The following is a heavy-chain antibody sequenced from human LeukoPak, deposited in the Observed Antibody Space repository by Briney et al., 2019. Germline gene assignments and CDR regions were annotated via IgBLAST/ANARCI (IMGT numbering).Heavy chain of an antibody. CDR2: ISWNSGSI. CDR1: GFTFDDYT. J-gene: IGHJ4*02. CDR3: AKDKSSSYYYFDY. V-gene: IGHV3-9*01. D-gene: IGHD3-22*01. Sequence: GGSLRLSCAASGFTFDDYTMHWVRQAPGKGLEWVSGISWNSGSIGYADSVKGRFTISRDNAKNSLYLQMNSLRAEDTALYYCAKDKSSSYYYFDYWGQGTLVTVSS.